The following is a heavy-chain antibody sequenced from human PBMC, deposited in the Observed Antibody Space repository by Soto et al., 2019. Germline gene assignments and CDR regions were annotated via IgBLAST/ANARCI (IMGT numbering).Heavy chain of an antibody. J-gene: IGHJ5*02. D-gene: IGHD6-19*01. V-gene: IGHV4-61*01. CDR1: GGSVSSGSYY. CDR3: ARGYSSGWYFNWFDP. CDR2: IYYSGST. Sequence: PSETLSLTCTVSGGSVSSGSYYWSWIRQPPGKGLGWIGYIYYSGSTNYNPSLKSRVTISVDTSKNQFSLKLSSVTAADTAVYYCARGYSSGWYFNWFDPWGQGTLVTVSS.